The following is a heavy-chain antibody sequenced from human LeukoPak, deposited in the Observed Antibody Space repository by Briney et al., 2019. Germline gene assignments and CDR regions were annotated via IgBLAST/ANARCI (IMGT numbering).Heavy chain of an antibody. Sequence: AGGSLRLSCAASGLAFSSYAMSWVRQAPGKGLEWVSTISVASNTFYADSVKGRFTISRDNSRNTVYLQMTSLRADDTAVYYCADYGVSGVSNNFYWGQGTLVTVSS. CDR1: GLAFSSYA. CDR3: ADYGVSGVSNNFY. V-gene: IGHV3-23*01. J-gene: IGHJ4*02. CDR2: ISVASNT. D-gene: IGHD3-3*01.